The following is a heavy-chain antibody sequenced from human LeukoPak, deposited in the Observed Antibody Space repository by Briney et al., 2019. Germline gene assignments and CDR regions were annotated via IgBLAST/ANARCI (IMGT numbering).Heavy chain of an antibody. J-gene: IGHJ4*02. CDR3: ASGFSCSGGSCYSDFDY. CDR2: INPSGGST. CDR1: GYTFTSYY. V-gene: IGHV1-46*01. Sequence: ASVKVSCKASGYTFTSYYMHWVRHAPEQGLEWMGIINPSGGSTSYAQKFQGRVTMSRDMSTSTVYMELSSLRSEDTAVYYCASGFSCSGGSCYSDFDYWGQGTLVTVSS. D-gene: IGHD2-15*01.